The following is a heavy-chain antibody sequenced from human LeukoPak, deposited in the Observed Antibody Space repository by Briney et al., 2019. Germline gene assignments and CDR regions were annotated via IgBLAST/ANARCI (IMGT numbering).Heavy chain of an antibody. Sequence: PSETLSLTCTVSGGSISRSYYYWAWIRQPPGKGLEWIGSIHYSGSIYYNPSLKSRVTISVDTSKNQFSLKLSSVTAADTAVYYCARDGVVVATTLFDYWGQGTLVTVSS. CDR2: IHYSGSI. D-gene: IGHD5-12*01. V-gene: IGHV4-39*07. CDR1: GGSISRSYYY. J-gene: IGHJ4*02. CDR3: ARDGVVVATTLFDY.